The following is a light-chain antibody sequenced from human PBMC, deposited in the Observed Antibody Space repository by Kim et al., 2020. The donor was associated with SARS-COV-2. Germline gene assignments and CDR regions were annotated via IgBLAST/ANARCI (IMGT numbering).Light chain of an antibody. Sequence: APGKPAQIPCGGTNLGSQDVPWFQQRPGQAPVLVIQYDRDRPSGIPERFSGSTSGNTATLTIIRVEAGDEADYWCQVWDSASDHPIFGGGTKLTVL. CDR1: NLGSQD. J-gene: IGLJ2*01. CDR2: YDR. V-gene: IGLV3-21*04. CDR3: QVWDSASDHPI.